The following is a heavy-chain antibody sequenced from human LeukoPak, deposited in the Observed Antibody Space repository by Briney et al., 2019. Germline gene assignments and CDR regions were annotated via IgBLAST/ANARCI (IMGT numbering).Heavy chain of an antibody. V-gene: IGHV3-7*01. J-gene: IGHJ4*02. D-gene: IGHD1-14*01. CDR2: IRQVGSET. CDR1: GFTFSTYW. Sequence: GGSLRLSCAASGFTFSTYWMSWVRQAPGKRLEWVANIRQVGSETYYVDSVKGRFTISKDNAKNSVYLQMNSLRAEDTAVYYCARDNNLEFDYWGQGTLVTVSS. CDR3: ARDNNLEFDY.